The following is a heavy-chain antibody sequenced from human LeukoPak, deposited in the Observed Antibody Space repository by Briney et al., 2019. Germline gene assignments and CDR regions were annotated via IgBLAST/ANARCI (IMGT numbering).Heavy chain of an antibody. V-gene: IGHV4-59*01. CDR2: IYYSGST. D-gene: IGHD4-11*01. J-gene: IGHJ5*02. CDR3: ARGNIRFDP. Sequence: SETLSLTCTVSGGSISSYYWSWIRQPPGKGLEWIGYIYYSGSTNYNPSLKSRVTISVDTSKNQFSLKLSSVTAADTAVYYCARGNIRFDPWGQGTLVTVSS. CDR1: GGSISSYY.